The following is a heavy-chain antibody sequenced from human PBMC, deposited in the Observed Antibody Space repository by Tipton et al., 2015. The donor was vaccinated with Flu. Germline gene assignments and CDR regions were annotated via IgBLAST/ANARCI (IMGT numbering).Heavy chain of an antibody. CDR1: GFTVSSNY. D-gene: IGHD3-10*01. Sequence: QVQLVQSGGGLIQRGGSLRLSCVVSGFTVSSNYMTWVRQAPGKGLEWIGTISSSGDTSYTPSLKSRSTISVDTSKNQVSLRVTSVTAADTAMYYCATGPPNVLLWFGGLSDAFDIWGLGTMVSVSS. CDR2: ISSSGDT. V-gene: IGHV4-38-2*01. J-gene: IGHJ3*02. CDR3: ATGPPNVLLWFGGLSDAFDI.